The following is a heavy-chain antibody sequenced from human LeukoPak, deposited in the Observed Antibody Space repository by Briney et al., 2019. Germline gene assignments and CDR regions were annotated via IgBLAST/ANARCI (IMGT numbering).Heavy chain of an antibody. CDR2: INTNTGNP. D-gene: IGHD2-15*01. J-gene: IGHJ3*02. CDR1: GYTFTSYA. CDR3: AREGSLVDCSGGSCYTEFSAFDI. Sequence: ASVKVSCKASGYTFTSYAMNWVRQAPGQGLEWMGWINTNTGNPTYAQGFTGRFVFSLDTSVSTAYLQISSLKAEDTAVYYCAREGSLVDCSGGSCYTEFSAFDIWGQGTMVTVSS. V-gene: IGHV7-4-1*02.